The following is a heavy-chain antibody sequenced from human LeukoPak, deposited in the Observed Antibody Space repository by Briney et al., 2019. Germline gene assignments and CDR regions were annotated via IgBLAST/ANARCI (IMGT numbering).Heavy chain of an antibody. J-gene: IGHJ4*02. V-gene: IGHV3-9*01. Sequence: SGGSLRLSCAASGFTFDDYAMHWVRQAPGKGLEWVSGISWNSGSIGYADSVKGRFTISRDNAKNSLYLQMNSLRAEDTALYYCAKDLSGSRRGIFDYWGQGTLVTVSS. CDR2: ISWNSGSI. CDR3: AKDLSGSRRGIFDY. D-gene: IGHD5-12*01. CDR1: GFTFDDYA.